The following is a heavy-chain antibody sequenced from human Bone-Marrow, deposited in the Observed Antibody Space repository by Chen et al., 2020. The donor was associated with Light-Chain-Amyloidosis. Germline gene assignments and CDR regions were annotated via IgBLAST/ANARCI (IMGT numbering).Heavy chain of an antibody. Sequence: QVQLVQSGAEVKKPGSSVKVSCKASGGTFSSYAISWVRQAPGRGLEWMGGIIPIFGAANYAQKFQGRVTITADESTSTAYMELSSLRSDDTAVYYCARDLRVGNSSGWFNYWGQGTLVTVSS. V-gene: IGHV1-69*01. CDR1: GGTFSSYA. CDR3: ARDLRVGNSSGWFNY. D-gene: IGHD6-19*01. J-gene: IGHJ4*02. CDR2: IIPIFGAA.